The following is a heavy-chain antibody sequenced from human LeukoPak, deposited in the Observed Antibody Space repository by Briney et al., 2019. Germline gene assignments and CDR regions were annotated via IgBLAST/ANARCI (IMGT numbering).Heavy chain of an antibody. J-gene: IGHJ4*02. V-gene: IGHV3-21*01. D-gene: IGHD3-3*01. Sequence: GGSLRLSCAVSGFTFSTYSMNWVRQAPGKGLEWVSSISSSSSYIYYVDSVKGRFTISRDNAKNSLYLQMNSLRAEDTAVYYCAKDQEWFLDYWGQGTLVTVSS. CDR2: ISSSSSYI. CDR1: GFTFSTYS. CDR3: AKDQEWFLDY.